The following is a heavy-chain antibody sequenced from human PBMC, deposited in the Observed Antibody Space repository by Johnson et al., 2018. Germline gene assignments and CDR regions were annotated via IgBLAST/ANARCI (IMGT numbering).Heavy chain of an antibody. CDR1: GFTFNTYD. CDR3: VNVRGPRWVEYYYMDV. CDR2: ISYDGNTK. Sequence: QVQLQESGGGVVQSGRSLRLSCAASGFTFNTYDMHWVRQAPGKGLEWVAIISYDGNTKYYADSVRGRFTVSRDNSNDTLILQMKSLTAEDTAMYYCVNVRGPRWVEYYYMDVWGKGTTVTVSS. J-gene: IGHJ6*03. V-gene: IGHV3-30*18. D-gene: IGHD4-23*01.